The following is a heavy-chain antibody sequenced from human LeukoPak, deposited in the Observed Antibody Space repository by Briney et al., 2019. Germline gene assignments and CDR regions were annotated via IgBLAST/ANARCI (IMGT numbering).Heavy chain of an antibody. CDR1: GFSFDDYA. CDR2: INWSGVST. J-gene: IGHJ2*01. Sequence: GGSLRLSCAASGFSFDDYAMSWVRQAPGKGLEWVSGINWSGVSTGYADSVKGRFTISRDNTKDSLFLQLNSLRAEDTAFYYCAKGKDTLNPYWYFDVWGRGTLVSVSS. CDR3: AKGKDTLNPYWYFDV. V-gene: IGHV3-20*04. D-gene: IGHD5-18*01.